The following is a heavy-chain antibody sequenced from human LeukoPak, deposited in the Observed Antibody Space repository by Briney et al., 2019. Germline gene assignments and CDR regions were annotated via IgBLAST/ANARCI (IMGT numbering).Heavy chain of an antibody. CDR1: GYTFTSYA. J-gene: IGHJ4*02. CDR2: INTNTGNP. V-gene: IGHV7-4-1*02. Sequence: ASVKVSCKASGYTFTSYAMNWVRQAPGQGLEWMGWINTNTGNPTYAQGFTGRFVFSLDTSVSTAYLQISSLKAEDTAVYYCARDMPHSVWLQLRDNLHAFDYWGQGTLVTVSS. CDR3: ARDMPHSVWLQLRDNLHAFDY. D-gene: IGHD5-24*01.